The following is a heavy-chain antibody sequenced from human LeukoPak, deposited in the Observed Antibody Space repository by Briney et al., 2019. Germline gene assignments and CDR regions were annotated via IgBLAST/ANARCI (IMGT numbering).Heavy chain of an antibody. J-gene: IGHJ4*02. CDR2: IHYSGST. CDR3: ARYGITIVRGGKYYFDS. V-gene: IGHV4-59*08. D-gene: IGHD3-10*01. CDR1: GVSISTYF. Sequence: PSQTLSLTCTVTGVSISTYFWSWIRQPPGKGLEWIGYIHYSGSTNYNPSLNGRVTISVDTSKNQFSLRLSSVTAADTAVYYCARYGITIVRGGKYYFDSWGQGTLVTVSS.